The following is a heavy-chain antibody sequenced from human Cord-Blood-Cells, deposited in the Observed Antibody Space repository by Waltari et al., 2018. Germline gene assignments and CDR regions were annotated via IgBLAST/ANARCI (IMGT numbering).Heavy chain of an antibody. Sequence: QVQLQESGPGLVKPSETLSLTCTVSGGSISSHYWSWIRQPPGKGLEWIGYIYYSGSTHYNPSLKSRVTISVDTSKNQFTLKLSAVTAADTAVYYCARARWELLGYYFDYWGQGTLVTVSS. J-gene: IGHJ4*02. V-gene: IGHV4-59*11. CDR1: GGSISSHY. CDR3: ARARWELLGYYFDY. CDR2: IYYSGST. D-gene: IGHD1-26*01.